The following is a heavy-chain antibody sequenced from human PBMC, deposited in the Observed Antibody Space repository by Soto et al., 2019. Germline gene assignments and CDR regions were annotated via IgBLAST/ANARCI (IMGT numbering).Heavy chain of an antibody. CDR2: IYSGGST. CDR1: GFTVSSNY. V-gene: IGHV3-53*04. J-gene: IGHJ4*02. Sequence: EVQLVESGGGLVQPGGSLRLSCAASGFTVSSNYMSWVRQAPGKGLEWVSVIYSGGSTYYADSVKGRFTISRHNSKNTLYLQMNSLRAEDSAVYYCARVAGCRCGSCFFGGYFAYWGQGTLVTVSS. D-gene: IGHD2-15*01. CDR3: ARVAGCRCGSCFFGGYFAY.